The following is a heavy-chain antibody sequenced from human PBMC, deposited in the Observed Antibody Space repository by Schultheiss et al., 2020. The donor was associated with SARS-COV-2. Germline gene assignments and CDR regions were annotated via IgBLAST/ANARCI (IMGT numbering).Heavy chain of an antibody. CDR1: GFTFDDYA. D-gene: IGHD6-19*01. CDR3: AKTVAGTGTYPDY. J-gene: IGHJ4*02. Sequence: GGSLRLSCAASGFTFDDYAMHWVRQAPGKGLEWVSLISWDGGSTSYADSVQGRFTISRDNNKNSLYLQMNSLRNEDTALYYCAKTVAGTGTYPDYWGQGTLVTVSS. V-gene: IGHV3-43D*03. CDR2: ISWDGGST.